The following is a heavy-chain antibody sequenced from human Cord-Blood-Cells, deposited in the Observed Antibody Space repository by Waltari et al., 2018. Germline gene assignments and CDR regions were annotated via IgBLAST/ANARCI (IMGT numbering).Heavy chain of an antibody. V-gene: IGHV3-33*01. CDR3: ARDPNWD. Sequence: QVQLVESGGGVVQSGRYLRLSCAGSGSTFSIYGMHWVRQAPGKGLEWVAVIWYDGSNKYYADSVKGRFTISRDNSKNTLYLQMNSLRAEDMAVYYCARDPNWDWGQGTLVTVSS. D-gene: IGHD1-1*01. CDR2: IWYDGSNK. J-gene: IGHJ4*02. CDR1: GSTFSIYG.